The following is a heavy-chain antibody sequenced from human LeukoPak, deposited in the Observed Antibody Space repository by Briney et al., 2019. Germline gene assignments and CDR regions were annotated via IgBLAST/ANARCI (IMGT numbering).Heavy chain of an antibody. CDR2: IYYSGST. D-gene: IGHD6-13*01. Sequence: SETLSLTCTVSGGSISSSSYYWGWIRQPPGTGLEWIGNIYYSGSTYNNPSLKSRLSISIDTSKNQFSLKLNSVSAADTAVYYCARVVAAAGNNWFDPWGQGTLVTVSS. CDR3: ARVVAAAGNNWFDP. J-gene: IGHJ5*02. V-gene: IGHV4-39*07. CDR1: GGSISSSSYY.